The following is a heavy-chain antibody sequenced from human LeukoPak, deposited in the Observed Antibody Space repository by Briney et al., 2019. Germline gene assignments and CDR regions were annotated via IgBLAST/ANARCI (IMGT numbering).Heavy chain of an antibody. Sequence: SETLSLTCAVYGESFSGYYWSWIRQPPGKGLEWIGEINHSGSTNYNPSLKSRVTISVDTSKNQFSLKLSSVTAADTAVYYCARTLLAYDAFDIWGQGTMVTVSS. J-gene: IGHJ3*02. CDR1: GESFSGYY. CDR3: ARTLLAYDAFDI. V-gene: IGHV4-34*01. CDR2: INHSGST.